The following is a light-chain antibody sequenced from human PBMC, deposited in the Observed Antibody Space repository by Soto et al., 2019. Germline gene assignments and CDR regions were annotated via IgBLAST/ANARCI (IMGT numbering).Light chain of an antibody. J-gene: IGKJ3*01. CDR2: GAS. CDR1: QSVSSNY. V-gene: IGKV3-20*01. CDR3: QQYGSLFT. Sequence: EIVLTQSPGTLSLSPGERATLSCRASQSVSSNYLAWYQQKPGQAPRLLIYGASSRATGIPDRFSGSGSGTDFTLTISRLEPEYFAVYYCQQYGSLFTFGPGTKVDIK.